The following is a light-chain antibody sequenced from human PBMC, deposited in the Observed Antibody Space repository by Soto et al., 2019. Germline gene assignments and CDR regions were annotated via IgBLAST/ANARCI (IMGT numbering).Light chain of an antibody. J-gene: IGKJ5*01. CDR2: AAS. CDR1: QSVGNN. CDR3: QQRSSWPS. Sequence: EIVMTQSPATLSVSPGERAALSCRASQSVGNNLAWYQQKPGQPPRLLIYAASTRATGVPARFSGSGSGTDFTLTTSSLQSEDSAVYHCQQRSSWPSFGQGTRLEIK. V-gene: IGKV3-15*01.